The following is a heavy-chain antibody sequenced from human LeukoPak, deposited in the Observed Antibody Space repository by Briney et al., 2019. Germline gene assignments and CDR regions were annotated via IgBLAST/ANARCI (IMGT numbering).Heavy chain of an antibody. J-gene: IGHJ4*02. Sequence: GGSLRLSCAASEFTVSNNYMSWVRQAPGKGLKWVSAISGSGGSTYYADSVKGRFTISRDNSKNTLYLQMNSLRAEDTAVYYCSKDRSLWFGELSYYFDYWGQGTLVTVSS. V-gene: IGHV3-23*01. CDR3: SKDRSLWFGELSYYFDY. D-gene: IGHD3-10*01. CDR1: EFTVSNNY. CDR2: ISGSGGST.